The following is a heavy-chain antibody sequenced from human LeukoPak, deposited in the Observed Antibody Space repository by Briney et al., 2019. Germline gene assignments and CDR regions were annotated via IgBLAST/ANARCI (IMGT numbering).Heavy chain of an antibody. D-gene: IGHD3-10*01. J-gene: IGHJ4*02. Sequence: GGSLRLSCAASGFTFSSYGMHWVRQAPGKGLEWVAVISYDGSNKYYADSVKGRFTISRDNSKNTLYLQMNSLRAEDTAVYYCAKDGVTGRLLWFGELSHFDYWGQGTLVTISS. V-gene: IGHV3-30*18. CDR1: GFTFSSYG. CDR2: ISYDGSNK. CDR3: AKDGVTGRLLWFGELSHFDY.